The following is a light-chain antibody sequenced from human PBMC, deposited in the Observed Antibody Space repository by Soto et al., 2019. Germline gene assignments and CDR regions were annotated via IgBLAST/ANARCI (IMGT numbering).Light chain of an antibody. V-gene: IGKV3-11*01. Sequence: EIVLTQSPDTLSLSPGERATLSCRASQSVGRFLAWYQQKPGQSPRLLIYDASNRATGIPARFSGSGSGTDFTLTISSLEPEDFAIYYCQQRSDWPPITFGGGTKVDIK. CDR1: QSVGRF. J-gene: IGKJ4*01. CDR3: QQRSDWPPIT. CDR2: DAS.